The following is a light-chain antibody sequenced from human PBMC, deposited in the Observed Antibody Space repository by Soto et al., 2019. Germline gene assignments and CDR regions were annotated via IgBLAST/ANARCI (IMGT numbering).Light chain of an antibody. J-gene: IGKJ1*01. CDR1: QTIITY. CDR3: QQSYNSPQT. V-gene: IGKV1-39*01. CDR2: STS. Sequence: DIQMTQSPSSLSASVGDRVTITCRASQTIITYLNWFQQKPGKAPKLIIYSTSSLQSGVPSRFSGSGSGTDFTLTINSLQPEDFATYSCQQSYNSPQTFGQGTKVDIK.